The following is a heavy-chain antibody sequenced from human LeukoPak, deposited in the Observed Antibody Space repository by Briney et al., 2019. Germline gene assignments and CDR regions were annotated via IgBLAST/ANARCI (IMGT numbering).Heavy chain of an antibody. CDR3: AKHQQIYGDSLMDV. J-gene: IGHJ6*02. CDR2: ISGSGGRT. D-gene: IGHD4-17*01. CDR1: GFTFSSNA. V-gene: IGHV3-23*01. Sequence: GGSLRLSCAAPGFTFSSNAMSWVRQAPGKGLEWVSTISGSGGRTYFTDSVKGRFTISRDNSKNTLYLQMNSLGAEDTAVYYCAKHQQIYGDSLMDVWGQGTTVTVSS.